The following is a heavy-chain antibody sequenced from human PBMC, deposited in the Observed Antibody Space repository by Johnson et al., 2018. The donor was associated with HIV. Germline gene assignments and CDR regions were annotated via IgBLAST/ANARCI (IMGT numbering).Heavy chain of an antibody. D-gene: IGHD1-26*01. CDR2: ISYDGSNK. Sequence: QMLLVESGGGLVQPGGSLRLSCAASGFTFSSYAMHWVRQAPGKGLEWVAVISYDGSNKYYADSVKGRFTISRDNPNKTLYLQMNSRRPEDSAVYYCAKDSKRELLQGKDAFDIWGQGTMVTVSS. CDR1: GFTFSSYA. J-gene: IGHJ3*02. V-gene: IGHV3-30-3*01. CDR3: AKDSKRELLQGKDAFDI.